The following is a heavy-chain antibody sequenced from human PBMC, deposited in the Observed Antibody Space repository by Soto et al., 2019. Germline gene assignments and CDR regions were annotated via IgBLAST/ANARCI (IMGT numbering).Heavy chain of an antibody. J-gene: IGHJ6*02. V-gene: IGHV1-69*12. Sequence: QVQRVQSGAEVKKPGSSVKVSCKASGGTFSSYAISWVRQAPGQGLEWMGGIIPIFGTANYAQKFQGRVTITADESTSTVYMELSSLRSEDIAVYYILRGEHYYYYGLDVWGQGTTVTVSS. CDR1: GGTFSSYA. CDR3: LRGEHYYYYGLDV. CDR2: IIPIFGTA.